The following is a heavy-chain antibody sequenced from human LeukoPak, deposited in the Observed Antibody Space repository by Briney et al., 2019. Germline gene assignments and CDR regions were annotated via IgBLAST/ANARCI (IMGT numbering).Heavy chain of an antibody. V-gene: IGHV3-21*01. J-gene: IGHJ3*02. CDR1: GFTFSSYS. D-gene: IGHD1-26*01. Sequence: GGSLRLSCAASGFTFSSYSMNWVRQAPGKGLEWVSSISSSSSYIYYADSVKGRFTISRDNAKNSLYLQMNSLRAEDTAVYYCARGHSRSLQRLDAFDIWGQGTMVTVSS. CDR2: ISSSSSYI. CDR3: ARGHSRSLQRLDAFDI.